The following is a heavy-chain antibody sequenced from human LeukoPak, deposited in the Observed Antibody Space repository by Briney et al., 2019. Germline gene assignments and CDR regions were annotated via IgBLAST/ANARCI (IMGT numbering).Heavy chain of an antibody. Sequence: SETLSLTCAVYGGSFSGYYWSWIRQPPGKGLEWIGEINHSGSTNYNPSLKSRVTISVDTSKSQFSLKLSSVTAADTAVYYCARGAIERDFDYWGQGTLVTVSS. J-gene: IGHJ4*02. CDR3: ARGAIERDFDY. D-gene: IGHD2-21*01. V-gene: IGHV4-34*01. CDR1: GGSFSGYY. CDR2: INHSGST.